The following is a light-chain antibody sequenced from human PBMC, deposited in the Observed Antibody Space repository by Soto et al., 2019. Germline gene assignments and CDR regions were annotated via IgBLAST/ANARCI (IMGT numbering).Light chain of an antibody. CDR2: AAT. CDR3: HHFCGSPET. J-gene: IGKJ1*01. CDR1: QSVADSY. Sequence: EVVLTQSPGTLSLSPGERATLSCRASQSVADSYLAWYQQKPGRAPRLLFYAATRRATGIPDRFSGSGSGTDFALTISTLEPDDVAVYYCHHFCGSPETFGQGTKVE. V-gene: IGKV3-20*01.